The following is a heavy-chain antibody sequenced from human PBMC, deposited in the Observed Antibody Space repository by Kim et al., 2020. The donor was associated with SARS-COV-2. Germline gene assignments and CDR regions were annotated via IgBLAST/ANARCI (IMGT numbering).Heavy chain of an antibody. D-gene: IGHD3-16*01. CDR2: IYSGGSST. Sequence: GGSLRLSCAASGFTFSSYAMGWVRQAPGKGLEWVSVIYSGGSSTYYADSVKGRFTISRDNSKNTLYLQMNSLRAEDTAVYYCASGLGVGYWGQGTLVTVSS. V-gene: IGHV3-23*03. J-gene: IGHJ4*02. CDR1: GFTFSSYA. CDR3: ASGLGVGY.